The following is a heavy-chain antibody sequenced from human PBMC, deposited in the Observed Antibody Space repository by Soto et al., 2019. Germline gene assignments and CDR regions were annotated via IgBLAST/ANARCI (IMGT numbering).Heavy chain of an antibody. D-gene: IGHD6-6*01. J-gene: IGHJ4*02. CDR2: TYYRSKWYN. V-gene: IGHV6-1*01. Sequence: PSQTLSLTCAISGDSVSSNSAAWNWIRQSPSRGLEWLGRTYYRSKWYNDYAVSVKSRITINPDTSKNQFSLKLSSVTAADTAVYYCARAPGNLVYYFDYWGQGTLVTVSS. CDR1: GDSVSSNSAA. CDR3: ARAPGNLVYYFDY.